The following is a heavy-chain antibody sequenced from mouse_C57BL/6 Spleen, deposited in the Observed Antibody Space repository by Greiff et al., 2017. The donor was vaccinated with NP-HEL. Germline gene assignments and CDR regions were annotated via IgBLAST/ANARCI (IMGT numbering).Heavy chain of an antibody. CDR1: GFTFSSYT. CDR2: ISGGGGNT. D-gene: IGHD1-1*01. Sequence: EVNLVESGGGLVKPGGSLKLSCAASGFTFSSYTMSWVRQTPEKRLEWVATISGGGGNTYYPDSVKGRFTISRDNAKNTLYLQMSSLRSEDTALYYCARQSGSSYGYWGQGTTLTVSS. CDR3: ARQSGSSYGY. J-gene: IGHJ2*01. V-gene: IGHV5-9*01.